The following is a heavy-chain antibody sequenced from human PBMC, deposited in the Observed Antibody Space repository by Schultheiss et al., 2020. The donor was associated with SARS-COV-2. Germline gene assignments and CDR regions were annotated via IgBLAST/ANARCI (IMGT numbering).Heavy chain of an antibody. J-gene: IGHJ6*02. V-gene: IGHV4-59*08. Sequence: SQTLSLTCTVSGGSISSYYWSWIRQHPGKGLEWIGYIYYSGSTYYNPSLKSRVTISVDTSKNQFSLKLSSVTAADTAVYYCARHNGGDGYYWHYYYYGMDVWGQGTTVTVSS. D-gene: IGHD3-22*01. CDR2: IYYSGST. CDR3: ARHNGGDGYYWHYYYYGMDV. CDR1: GGSISSYY.